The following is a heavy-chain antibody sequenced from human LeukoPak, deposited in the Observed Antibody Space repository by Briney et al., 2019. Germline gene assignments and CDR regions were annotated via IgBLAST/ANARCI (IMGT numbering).Heavy chain of an antibody. Sequence: PSETLSLTCNVSGGSINSNSYYWGWIRQPPGKGLEWIGSIYYSGNSYYNPSLKSRVTISVDTSKNQFSLRLSSVTAADSAVYYCARQDGKVASKHIDYWGQGTLVTVSS. D-gene: IGHD6-19*01. CDR3: ARQDGKVASKHIDY. J-gene: IGHJ4*02. V-gene: IGHV4-39*01. CDR2: IYYSGNS. CDR1: GGSINSNSYY.